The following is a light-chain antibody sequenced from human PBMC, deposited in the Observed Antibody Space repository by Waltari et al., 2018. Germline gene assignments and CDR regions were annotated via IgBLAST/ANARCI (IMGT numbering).Light chain of an antibody. CDR1: QAISRW. V-gene: IGKV1D-16*01. CDR2: AAS. Sequence: DIQMTQSPSSLSASVVDKVTITCHASQAISRWLAWSQQNPGTPPKPLIYAASSLQTWVPSRFSGSGSGTDYTLTIISLQPEDFATYYCQQYYDLPLTFGPGTKLSIK. J-gene: IGKJ3*01. CDR3: QQYYDLPLT.